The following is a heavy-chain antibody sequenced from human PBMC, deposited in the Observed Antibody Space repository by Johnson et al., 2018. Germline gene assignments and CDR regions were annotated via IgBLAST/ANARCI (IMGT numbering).Heavy chain of an antibody. J-gene: IGHJ6*03. V-gene: IGHV3-30-3*01. CDR2: ISYDGSKK. CDR3: ARSYDSSGYYNYYYYYMDG. CDR1: GFTFSSYA. Sequence: QVQLVQSGGGVVQXGRSLRLXCAASGFTFSSYAMHWVRQAPGKGLEWVAVISYDGSKKYYVDSVKGRLTISRDKAKNSLYLQMNSLRAEDTAVYYWARSYDSSGYYNYYYYYMDGWGKGTTVTVSS. D-gene: IGHD3-22*01.